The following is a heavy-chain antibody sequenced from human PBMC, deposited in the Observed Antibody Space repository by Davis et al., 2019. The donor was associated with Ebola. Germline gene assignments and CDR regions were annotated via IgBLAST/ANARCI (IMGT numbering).Heavy chain of an antibody. CDR1: GFTFSSYA. CDR2: ISGSGGST. D-gene: IGHD2-2*01. CDR3: AKDGGDIVVVPAIDY. Sequence: GESLKISCAASGFTFSSYAMSWVRQAPGKGLEWVSAISGSGGSTYYADSVKGRFTISRDNSKNTLYLQMNSLRAEDTAVYYCAKDGGDIVVVPAIDYWGQGTLVTVSS. V-gene: IGHV3-23*01. J-gene: IGHJ4*02.